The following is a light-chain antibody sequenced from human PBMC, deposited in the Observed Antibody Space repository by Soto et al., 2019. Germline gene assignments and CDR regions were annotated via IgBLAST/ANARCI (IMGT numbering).Light chain of an antibody. J-gene: IGKJ4*01. Sequence: LMQSPETMPVSPGEGLTLACRARQGIGDTLAWYQHNPGQPLSPLIYDTPARATGVPAMFSASRSGPEFTLPTTSLQSEDFAIYYCHRYNNWPLTFGGGPK. CDR1: QGIGDT. V-gene: IGKV3-15*01. CDR3: HRYNNWPLT. CDR2: DTP.